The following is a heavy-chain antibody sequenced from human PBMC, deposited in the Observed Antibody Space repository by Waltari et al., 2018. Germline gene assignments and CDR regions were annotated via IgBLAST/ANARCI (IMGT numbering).Heavy chain of an antibody. D-gene: IGHD3-10*01. J-gene: IGHJ4*02. V-gene: IGHV4-34*01. CDR2: INRGGNT. CDR1: GGPFSGYY. Sequence: QVHLQQWGAGLLKPSETLSLTCAVYGGPFSGYYWAWRRQPPGKGPEWIGGINRGGNTTLTPALKSRVIMPGDTSKNQVFLKLTSVTAADTAVYYCARHGGQGSGSQSDYWGQGSLVTVSS. CDR3: ARHGGQGSGSQSDY.